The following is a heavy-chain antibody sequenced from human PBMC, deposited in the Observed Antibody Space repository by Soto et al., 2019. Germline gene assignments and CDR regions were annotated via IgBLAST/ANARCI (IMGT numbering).Heavy chain of an antibody. D-gene: IGHD6-19*01. CDR3: ARVLSSGWSRFDY. CDR2: MYHSGST. V-gene: IGHV4-4*02. J-gene: IGHJ4*02. Sequence: KTSETLSLTCAVSGGSISSDYWCTWVRQPPGKGLEWIAEMYHSGSTNYNPSLKSRVTISVDKSKNQISLKLSSVTAADTAVYYCARVLSSGWSRFDYWGQGTLVTVSS. CDR1: GGSISSDYW.